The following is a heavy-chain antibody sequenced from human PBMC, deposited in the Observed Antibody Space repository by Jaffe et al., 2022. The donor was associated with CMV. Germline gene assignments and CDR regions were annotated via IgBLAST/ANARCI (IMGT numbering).Heavy chain of an antibody. J-gene: IGHJ4*02. CDR3: ARDQFNSY. Sequence: QVQLQESGPGLVKPSETLSLTCTVSGGSISSYYWSWIRQPPGKGLEWIGYIYYSGSTNYNPSLKSRVTISVDTSKNQFSLKLSSVTAADTAVYYCARDQFNSYWGQGTLVTVSS. CDR1: GGSISSYY. V-gene: IGHV4-59*01. CDR2: IYYSGST.